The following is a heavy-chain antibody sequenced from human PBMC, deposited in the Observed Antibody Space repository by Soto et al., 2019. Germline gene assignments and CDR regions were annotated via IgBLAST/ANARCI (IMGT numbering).Heavy chain of an antibody. V-gene: IGHV4-30-4*01. CDR2: IYHSGIT. D-gene: IGHD3-9*01. J-gene: IGHJ4*02. CDR1: GGSIGSGNYY. CDR3: AREDYTGNSRFFDS. Sequence: SETLSLTCSVSGGSIGSGNYYWSWIRHPPGKGLEWIGYIYHSGITYYNPSLNSRVTISVDMSKNQFSLRLSSVTAADTAVYYCAREDYTGNSRFFDSWGQGVLVTVSS.